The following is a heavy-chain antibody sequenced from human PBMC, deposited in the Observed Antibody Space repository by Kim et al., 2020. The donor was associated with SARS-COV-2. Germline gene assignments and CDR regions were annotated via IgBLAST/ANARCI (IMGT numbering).Heavy chain of an antibody. V-gene: IGHV3-9*01. CDR1: GFTFGDYA. J-gene: IGHJ6*02. CDR2: ISWNSGSI. Sequence: GGSLRLSCAASGFTFGDYAMHWVRQAPGKGLEWVSGISWNSGSIGYADSVKGRFTISRDNAKNSLYLQMNSLRAEDTALYYCAKVVGMEWLPDYYYYYGMDVWGQGTTVTVSS. CDR3: AKVVGMEWLPDYYYYYGMDV. D-gene: IGHD3-3*01.